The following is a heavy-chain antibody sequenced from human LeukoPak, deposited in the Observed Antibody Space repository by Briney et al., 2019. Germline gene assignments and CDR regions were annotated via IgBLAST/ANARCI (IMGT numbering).Heavy chain of an antibody. CDR3: ARGGRGSSWYEK. Sequence: GGSLRLSCAASGFTFSSYAMSWVRPAPGKGLEWVSAISSSGGSTYYADSVKGRFTISRDNSKNTLYLQMNNLRAGDTALYYCARGGRGSSWYEKWGQGTLVAVSS. CDR1: GFTFSSYA. V-gene: IGHV3-23*01. J-gene: IGHJ4*02. CDR2: ISSSGGST. D-gene: IGHD6-13*01.